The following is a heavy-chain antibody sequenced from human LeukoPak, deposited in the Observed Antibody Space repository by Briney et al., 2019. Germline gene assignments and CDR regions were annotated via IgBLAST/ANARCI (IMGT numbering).Heavy chain of an antibody. D-gene: IGHD6-19*01. CDR1: GGSISSGGYS. V-gene: IGHV4-30-2*01. J-gene: IGHJ2*01. Sequence: SETLSLTCAVSGGSISSGGYSWSWIRQPPGKGLEWIGYIYHSGSTYYNPSLKSRVTISVDRSKNQFSLKLSSVTAADTAVYYCARHAVEYSSGWHPYWYFDLWGRGTLVTVSS. CDR2: IYHSGST. CDR3: ARHAVEYSSGWHPYWYFDL.